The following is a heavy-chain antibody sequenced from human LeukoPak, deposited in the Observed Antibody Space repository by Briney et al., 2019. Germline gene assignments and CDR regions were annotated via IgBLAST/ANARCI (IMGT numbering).Heavy chain of an antibody. D-gene: IGHD4/OR15-4a*01. CDR1: GDSVSSNSTA. V-gene: IGHV6-1*01. Sequence: SQTLSLTCAISGDSVSSNSTAWNWIRQSPSRGLEWLGRTYYRSKWYNDYTVSVKSRITFNPDTSKNQFSLHLNSVTPEDTAVYYCAIKRLSADSFDIWGQGTLVTVSS. CDR3: AIKRLSADSFDI. J-gene: IGHJ3*02. CDR2: TYYRSKWYN.